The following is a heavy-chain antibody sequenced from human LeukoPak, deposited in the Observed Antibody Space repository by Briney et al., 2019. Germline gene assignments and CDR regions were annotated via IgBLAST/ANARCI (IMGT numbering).Heavy chain of an antibody. CDR1: GFTVSTNY. CDR2: IWGNGRVT. D-gene: IGHD4-17*01. J-gene: IGHJ3*02. CDR3: GKDPNGDYVGAFEM. Sequence: GGSLRLSCAASGFTVSTNYMSWVRQAPGRGLEWVSAIWGNGRVTSYADSVKGRYTISRDNSKNTLYLQMSGLRAEDTAIYYCGKDPNGDYVGAFEMWGQGTTVTVSP. V-gene: IGHV3-23*01.